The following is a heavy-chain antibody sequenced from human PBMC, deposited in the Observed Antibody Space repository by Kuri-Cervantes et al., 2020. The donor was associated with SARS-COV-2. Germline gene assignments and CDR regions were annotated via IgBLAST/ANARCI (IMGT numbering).Heavy chain of an antibody. Sequence: ASVKVSCKASGYTFTSYYMHWVRQAPGQGLEWMGIINPSGGSTSYAQKFQGRVTMTRDTSTSTVYMELSSLRSEDTAVYYCAKDCLCASSTGHYYYGMDVWGQGTTVTVSS. J-gene: IGHJ6*02. V-gene: IGHV1-46*01. D-gene: IGHD3-10*01. CDR3: AKDCLCASSTGHYYYGMDV. CDR2: INPSGGST. CDR1: GYTFTSYY.